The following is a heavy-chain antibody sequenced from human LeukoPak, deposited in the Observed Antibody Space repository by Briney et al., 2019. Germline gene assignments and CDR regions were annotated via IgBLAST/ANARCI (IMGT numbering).Heavy chain of an antibody. J-gene: IGHJ5*02. CDR1: GFTFSSYG. D-gene: IGHD7-27*01. Sequence: GGSLRLSRAASGFTFSSYGMHWVRQAPGKGLEWVAFIRYDGSNKYYADSVKGRFTISRDNSKNTLYLQMNSLRAEDTAVYYCAKATGDRLDWFDPWGQGTLVTVSS. CDR2: IRYDGSNK. V-gene: IGHV3-30*02. CDR3: AKATGDRLDWFDP.